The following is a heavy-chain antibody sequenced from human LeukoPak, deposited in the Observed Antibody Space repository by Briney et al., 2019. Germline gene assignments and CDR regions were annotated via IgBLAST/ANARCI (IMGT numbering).Heavy chain of an antibody. J-gene: IGHJ4*02. CDR3: VKGSASSRPYYFDY. CDR2: ITDSGGDT. Sequence: AGGSLRLSCAASGFTFSSYAMSWVRQAPGKGLEWFSAITDSGGDTYYGDSVKGRFTISRDNSKNTLDLQMSSLRAEDTAVYYCVKGSASSRPYYFDYWGQGTLVTVSS. V-gene: IGHV3-23*01. D-gene: IGHD2-15*01. CDR1: GFTFSSYA.